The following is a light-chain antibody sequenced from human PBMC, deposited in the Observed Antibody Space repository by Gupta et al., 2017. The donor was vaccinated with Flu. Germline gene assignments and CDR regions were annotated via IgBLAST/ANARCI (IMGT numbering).Light chain of an antibody. CDR3: QVYDNSDLWV. J-gene: IGLJ3*02. CDR2: DDT. CDR1: NIGTNN. V-gene: IGLV3-21*02. Sequence: SYVLTQPPSVSVAPGQTDRITCGGNNIGTNNVHWYQRRPGQAPLLVVYDDTKRPSGIPERFSGSNSGNTATLTISRVEAGDEADYYCQVYDNSDLWVFGGGTKLTVL.